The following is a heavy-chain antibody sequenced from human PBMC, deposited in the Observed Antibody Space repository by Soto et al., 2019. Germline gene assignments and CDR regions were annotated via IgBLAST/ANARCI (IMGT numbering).Heavy chain of an antibody. CDR2: ISYDGSNK. D-gene: IGHD5-12*01. Sequence: GGSLRLSCAASGFTFSSYGMHWVRQAPGKGLEWVAVISYDGSNKYYADSVKGRFTISRDNSKNTLYLQMNSLRAEDTAVYYCAKGNVDIVATSLYYYYYGMDVWGKGTTV. CDR1: GFTFSSYG. J-gene: IGHJ6*04. CDR3: AKGNVDIVATSLYYYYYGMDV. V-gene: IGHV3-30*18.